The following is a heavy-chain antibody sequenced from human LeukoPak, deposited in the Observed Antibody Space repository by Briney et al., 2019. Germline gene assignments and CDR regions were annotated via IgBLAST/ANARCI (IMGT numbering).Heavy chain of an antibody. CDR1: GYTFTGYY. Sequence: ASVKVSCKASGYTFTGYYIHWVRQAPGQGLEWMGWINPNSGGTNYAQKFQGRVTMTRDTSISTAYMELSRLRSDDTAVYFCARRPDYGDYPWFDPWGQGTLVTVSS. V-gene: IGHV1-2*02. J-gene: IGHJ5*02. D-gene: IGHD4-17*01. CDR2: INPNSGGT. CDR3: ARRPDYGDYPWFDP.